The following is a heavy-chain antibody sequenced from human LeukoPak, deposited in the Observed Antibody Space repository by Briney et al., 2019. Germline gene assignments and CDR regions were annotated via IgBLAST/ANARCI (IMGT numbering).Heavy chain of an antibody. J-gene: IGHJ5*02. CDR1: GYTFTAYY. CDR2: ISAYNGNT. D-gene: IGHD3-9*01. Sequence: ASVEVSCKASGYTFTAYYIHWVRQAPGQGLEWMGWISAYNGNTNYAQKLQGRVTMTTDTSTSTAYMELRSLRSDDTAVYYCARGNTIIRYFDWSNNWFDPWGQGTLVTVSS. V-gene: IGHV1-18*04. CDR3: ARGNTIIRYFDWSNNWFDP.